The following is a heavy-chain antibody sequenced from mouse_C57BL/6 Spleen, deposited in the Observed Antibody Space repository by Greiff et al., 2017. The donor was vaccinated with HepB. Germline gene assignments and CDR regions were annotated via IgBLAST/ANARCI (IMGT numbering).Heavy chain of an antibody. CDR1: GYTFTSYW. D-gene: IGHD1-1*01. V-gene: IGHV1-53*01. J-gene: IGHJ3*01. CDR2: MNTSNGGK. Sequence: VQLQQPGTELVKPGASVKLSCKASGYTFTSYWMHWVKKRPGQGLEWMGNMNTSNGGKNYNEKVKSKATLTVDKSSSTAYMQLSSLTSEDAAVYYCARGDYYGSSSFAYWGQGTLVTVSA. CDR3: ARGDYYGSSSFAY.